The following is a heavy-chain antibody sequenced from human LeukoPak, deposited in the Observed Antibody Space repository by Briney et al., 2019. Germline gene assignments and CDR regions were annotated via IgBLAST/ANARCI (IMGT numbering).Heavy chain of an antibody. V-gene: IGHV4-34*01. CDR2: INHSGST. Sequence: SETLPLTCAVYGGSFSGYYWSWIRQPPGKGLEWIGEINHSGSTNYNPSLKSRVTISVDTSKNQFSLKLSSVTAADTAVYYCARAQINYDFWSGYYRDYFDYWGQGTLVTVSS. D-gene: IGHD3-3*01. CDR3: ARAQINYDFWSGYYRDYFDY. J-gene: IGHJ4*02. CDR1: GGSFSGYY.